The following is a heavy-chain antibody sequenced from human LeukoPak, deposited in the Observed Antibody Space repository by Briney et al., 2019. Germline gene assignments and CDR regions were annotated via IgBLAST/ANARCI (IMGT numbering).Heavy chain of an antibody. D-gene: IGHD5-18*01. J-gene: IGHJ4*02. Sequence: GRSLRLSCAASGFTFSSYAMHWVRQAPGKGLEWVAVISYDGSNKYYADSVKGRFTISRDNSKNTLYLQMNSLRAEDTAVYYCARDTRRGYSNGYLDYGGQGPLVTVSS. V-gene: IGHV3-30-3*01. CDR3: ARDTRRGYSNGYLDY. CDR1: GFTFSSYA. CDR2: ISYDGSNK.